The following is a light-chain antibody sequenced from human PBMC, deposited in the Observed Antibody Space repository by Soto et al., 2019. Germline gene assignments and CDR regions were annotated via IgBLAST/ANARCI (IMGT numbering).Light chain of an antibody. CDR1: SSDVGGYNL. V-gene: IGLV2-14*01. CDR3: SSFTSTSTYV. CDR2: EVN. J-gene: IGLJ1*01. Sequence: QSALTQPASVSGSPGQSITISCTGTSSDVGGYNLVSWYQQNPGKAPKLMLYEVNNRPSGVSNRFSGSKSGNTASLTISGLQAEDEADYYCSSFTSTSTYVFGTGTKVTVL.